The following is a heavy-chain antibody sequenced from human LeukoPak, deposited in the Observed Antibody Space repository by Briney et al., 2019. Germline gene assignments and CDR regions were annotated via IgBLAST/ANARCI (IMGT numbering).Heavy chain of an antibody. D-gene: IGHD6-19*01. Sequence: ASVKVSCKASGYTFTSYGISWVRQAPGQGLEWMGWISAYNGNTNYAQKLQGRVTITADKSTSTAYMELSSLRSEDTAVYYCASGAVAPYYYYYYYMDVWGKGTTVTVSS. J-gene: IGHJ6*03. CDR3: ASGAVAPYYYYYYYMDV. V-gene: IGHV1-18*01. CDR2: ISAYNGNT. CDR1: GYTFTSYG.